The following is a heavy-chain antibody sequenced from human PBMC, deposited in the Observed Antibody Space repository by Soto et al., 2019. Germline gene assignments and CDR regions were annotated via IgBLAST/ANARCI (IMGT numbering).Heavy chain of an antibody. CDR1: GYTFTGYY. CDR3: ARSRLDAFDI. V-gene: IGHV1-2*02. D-gene: IGHD2-21*02. J-gene: IGHJ3*02. CDR2: INPNSGDT. Sequence: GASVKVSCKASGYTFTGYYMHWVRQAPGQGLEWRGWINPNSGDTYLTQKIQGRVTMNRDTSIGTAYMELRGLTSDDTAVYYCARSRLDAFDIWGQGTMVTVSS.